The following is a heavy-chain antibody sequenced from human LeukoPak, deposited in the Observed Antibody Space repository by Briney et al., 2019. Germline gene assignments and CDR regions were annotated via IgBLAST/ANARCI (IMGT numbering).Heavy chain of an antibody. J-gene: IGHJ6*03. CDR1: GFTFSSYD. CDR3: ARVPPGNYDFWSGYYKYYYYMDV. D-gene: IGHD3-3*01. Sequence: GGSLRLSCAACGFTFSSYDMHWVRQAPGKGLEWVSYISSSGSTIYYADSVKGRFTISRDNAKNSLYLQMNSLRAEDTAVYYCARVPPGNYDFWSGYYKYYYYMDVWGKGTTVTVSS. CDR2: ISSSGSTI. V-gene: IGHV3-48*04.